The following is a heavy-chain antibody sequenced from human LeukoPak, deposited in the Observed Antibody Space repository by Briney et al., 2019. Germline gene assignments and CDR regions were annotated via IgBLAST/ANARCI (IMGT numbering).Heavy chain of an antibody. CDR3: ARDTVHDYVSY. CDR1: GYSISSGYC. V-gene: IGHV4-38-2*02. CDR2: IYYSGST. J-gene: IGHJ4*02. Sequence: SETLSLTCTVSGYSISSGYCWGWIRQPPGKGLEWIGSIYYSGSTYYNPSLKSRVTISVDTSKNQFSLKLSSVTAADTAVYYCARDTVHDYVSYWGQGTLVTVSS. D-gene: IGHD3-16*01.